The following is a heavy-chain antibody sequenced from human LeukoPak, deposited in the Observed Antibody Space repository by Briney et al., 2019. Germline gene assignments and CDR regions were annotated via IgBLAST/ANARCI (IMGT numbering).Heavy chain of an antibody. D-gene: IGHD4-23*01. J-gene: IGHJ4*02. CDR1: GFTFSNYG. CDR3: AKEGFYGGFEYYFDS. V-gene: IGHV3-23*01. Sequence: GGSLRLSCAASGFTFSNYGMSWVRQAPGKGLEWVSAMSGSAGDTYYADAVMGRFTISRDNPNNTLYLQMNSLRAEDTAVYYCAKEGFYGGFEYYFDSWGQGALVTVSS. CDR2: MSGSAGDT.